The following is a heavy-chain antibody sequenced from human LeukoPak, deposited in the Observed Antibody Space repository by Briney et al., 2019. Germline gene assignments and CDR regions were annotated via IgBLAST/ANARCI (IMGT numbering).Heavy chain of an antibody. CDR3: ARAEYSSSSSDY. V-gene: IGHV4-4*02. Sequence: SETLSLTCTVSGGSISSSTYCWSWVRQPPGKGLEWIGEINHSGSTNYNPSLKSRVTISVDTSKNQFSLKLSSVTAADTAVYYCARAEYSSSSSDYWGQGTLVTVSS. D-gene: IGHD6-6*01. CDR1: GGSISSSTYC. J-gene: IGHJ4*02. CDR2: INHSGST.